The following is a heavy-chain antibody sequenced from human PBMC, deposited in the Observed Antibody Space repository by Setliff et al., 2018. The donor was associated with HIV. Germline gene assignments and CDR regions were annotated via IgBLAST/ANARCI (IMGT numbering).Heavy chain of an antibody. Sequence: SETLSLTCDVSGCFISSGYYWGWIRQPPGKGLEWIGTVYHSGSTYYNPSLKSRVTISVDTSENQFSLKLSSVTAADTAVYYCARHPPPEVRGDVTDYWGQGTLVTVS. CDR1: GCFISSGYY. CDR3: ARHPPPEVRGDVTDY. J-gene: IGHJ4*02. V-gene: IGHV4-38-2*01. D-gene: IGHD3-10*01. CDR2: VYHSGST.